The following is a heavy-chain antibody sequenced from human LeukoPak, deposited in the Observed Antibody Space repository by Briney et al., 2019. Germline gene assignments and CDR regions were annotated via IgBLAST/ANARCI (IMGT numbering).Heavy chain of an antibody. D-gene: IGHD2-15*01. CDR2: ISRSGSTK. CDR1: GFTFSDYN. Sequence: PGGSLRLSCAASGFTFSDYNMRWLRQAPGKGLEWVSSISRSGSTKYYADSVKGRFTISRDNAKNPLFLQMNSLRAEDTAVYYCARVLRYCSGGNCYSGGLGYMDVWGKGTTVTISS. CDR3: ARVLRYCSGGNCYSGGLGYMDV. J-gene: IGHJ6*03. V-gene: IGHV3-11*01.